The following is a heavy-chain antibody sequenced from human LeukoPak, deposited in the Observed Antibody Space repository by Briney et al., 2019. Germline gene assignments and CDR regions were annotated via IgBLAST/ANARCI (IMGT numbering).Heavy chain of an antibody. V-gene: IGHV3-30-3*01. Sequence: GRSLRLSCAASGFSFSSYALRWVRQAQGKGLEWVAVISHDGVNKYYADSVKGRVTISRDNSKNTLYLQMNNVSVEDTAIYYCASDPTKSGRYGFLHYWGQGNLVTVSS. CDR2: ISHDGVNK. CDR1: GFSFSSYA. J-gene: IGHJ4*02. D-gene: IGHD1-26*01. CDR3: ASDPTKSGRYGFLHY.